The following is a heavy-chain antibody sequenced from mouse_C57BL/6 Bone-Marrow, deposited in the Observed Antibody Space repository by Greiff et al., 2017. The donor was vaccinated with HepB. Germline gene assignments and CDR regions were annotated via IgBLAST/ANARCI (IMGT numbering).Heavy chain of an antibody. CDR3: ARGDDSSRLGVDY. V-gene: IGHV1-72*01. Sequence: VQLQQPGAELVKPGASVKLSCKASGYTFTSYWMHWVKQRPGRGLEWIGRIDPKSGGTKYNEKFKGKATLTVDKSSSTAYMQLSSLTSEDSAVYYCARGDDSSRLGVDYWGQGTTLTVSS. CDR2: IDPKSGGT. CDR1: GYTFTSYW. J-gene: IGHJ2*01. D-gene: IGHD1-1*01.